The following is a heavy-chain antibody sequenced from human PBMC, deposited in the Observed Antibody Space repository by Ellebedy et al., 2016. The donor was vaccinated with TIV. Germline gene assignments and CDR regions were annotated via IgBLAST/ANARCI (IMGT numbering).Heavy chain of an antibody. CDR3: ARDTGRYALDY. Sequence: GGSLRLXCAASSFTFSDYYMSWIRQAPGKGLEWVSYISSSGTYTNYADSVKGRFTISRDNAKSSLYLQLNSLRAEDTAVYYCARDTGRYALDYWGQGSLVTVSS. J-gene: IGHJ4*02. CDR1: SFTFSDYY. V-gene: IGHV3-11*06. D-gene: IGHD1-26*01. CDR2: ISSSGTYT.